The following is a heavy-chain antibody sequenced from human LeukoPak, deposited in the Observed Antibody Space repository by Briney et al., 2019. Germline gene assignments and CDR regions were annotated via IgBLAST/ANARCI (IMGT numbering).Heavy chain of an antibody. CDR1: GYSFTSYW. D-gene: IGHD3-3*01. V-gene: IGHV5-51*01. CDR2: IYPGDSDT. CDR3: ARHGTIFGVVILDYYYMDV. Sequence: GESLKISCKGSGYSFTSYWIGWVRRMPGKGLEWMGIIYPGDSDTRYSPSFQGQVTISADKSISTAYLQWSSLKASDTAMYYCARHGTIFGVVILDYYYMDVWGKGTTVTVSS. J-gene: IGHJ6*03.